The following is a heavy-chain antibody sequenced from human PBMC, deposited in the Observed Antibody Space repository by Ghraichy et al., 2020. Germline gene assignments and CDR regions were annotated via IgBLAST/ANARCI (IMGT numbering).Heavy chain of an antibody. CDR1: GFTFSSYW. V-gene: IGHV3-74*01. CDR3: ARGITGTGAVAFDI. CDR2: INSDGSST. D-gene: IGHD1-20*01. Sequence: GGSLRLSCAASGFTFSSYWMHWVRQAPGKGLVWVSRINSDGSSTSYADSVKGRFTISRDNAKNTLYLQMNSLRAEDTAVYYCARGITGTGAVAFDIWGQGTMFTVSS. J-gene: IGHJ3*02.